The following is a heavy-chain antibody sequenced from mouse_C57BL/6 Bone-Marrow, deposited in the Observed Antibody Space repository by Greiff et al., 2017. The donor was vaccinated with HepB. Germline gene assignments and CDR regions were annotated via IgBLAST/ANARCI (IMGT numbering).Heavy chain of an antibody. J-gene: IGHJ4*01. CDR1: GFTFSDYG. CDR2: ISNLAYSI. V-gene: IGHV5-15*01. Sequence: EVQLVESGGGLVQPGGSLKLSCAASGFTFSDYGMAWVRQAPRKGPEWVAFISNLAYSIYYADTVTGRFTISRENAKNTLYLEMSSLRSEDTAMYYCARQAGTHAMDYWGQGTSVTVSS. CDR3: ARQAGTHAMDY. D-gene: IGHD4-1*01.